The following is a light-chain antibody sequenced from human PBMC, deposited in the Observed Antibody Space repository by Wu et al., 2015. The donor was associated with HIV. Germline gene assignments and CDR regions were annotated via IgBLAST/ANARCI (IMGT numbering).Light chain of an antibody. Sequence: EIVLTQSPGTLSLSPGERATLSCRASQSVTSNYLAWYQQKPGQTPSLLIYGVSNRATGIPARFSGSGSGTDFTLSISSLEPEDFAVYYCQHRSNWPPWTFGQGTKVEIK. CDR2: GVS. V-gene: IGKV3-11*01. J-gene: IGKJ1*01. CDR3: QHRSNWPPWT. CDR1: QSVTSNY.